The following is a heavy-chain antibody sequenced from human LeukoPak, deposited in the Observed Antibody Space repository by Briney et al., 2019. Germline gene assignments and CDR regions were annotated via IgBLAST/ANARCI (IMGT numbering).Heavy chain of an antibody. CDR1: GYTFTSYY. J-gene: IGHJ4*02. D-gene: IGHD6-13*01. CDR3: ARDLSIGLQGIAGLALQYYFDY. Sequence: ASVKVSCKASGYTFTSYYMHWVRQAPGQGLEWMGIISPSGGSTSYAQKFQGRVTMTRDTSTSTVYMELSSLRSEDTAVYYCARDLSIGLQGIAGLALQYYFDYWGQGTLVTVSS. V-gene: IGHV1-46*01. CDR2: ISPSGGST.